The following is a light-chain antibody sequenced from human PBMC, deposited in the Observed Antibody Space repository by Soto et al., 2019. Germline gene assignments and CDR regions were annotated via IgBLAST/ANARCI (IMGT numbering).Light chain of an antibody. J-gene: IGLJ3*02. CDR3: SSYTGRKAWV. V-gene: IGLV2-14*01. Sequence: QYALTQPASVSGSPGQSITISCTGASSDVGGFDYVSWSQQHPGKAPKLLIYEVSNRPSGVSNRFSASKSGNTASLTISGLQPEDEADYYCSSYTGRKAWVFGGGTKVTVL. CDR1: SSDVGGFDY. CDR2: EVS.